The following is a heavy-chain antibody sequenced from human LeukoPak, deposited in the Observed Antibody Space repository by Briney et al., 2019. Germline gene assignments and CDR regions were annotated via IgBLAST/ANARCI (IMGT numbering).Heavy chain of an antibody. CDR1: GITFSYYA. CDR3: ARDLSATWYSLAY. D-gene: IGHD2-15*01. Sequence: GGSLRLSCEASGITFSYYAMHWVRQAPGKGLEWVSGIDWAGHASSYSDSVKGRFTISRDNAENSLYLDMTSLRAEDTAFYYCARDLSATWYSLAYWGQGTLVTVSS. CDR2: IDWAGHAS. V-gene: IGHV3-20*04. J-gene: IGHJ4*02.